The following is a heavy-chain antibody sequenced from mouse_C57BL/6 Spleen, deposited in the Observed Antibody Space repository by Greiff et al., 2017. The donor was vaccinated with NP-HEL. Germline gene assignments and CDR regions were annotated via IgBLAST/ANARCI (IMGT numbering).Heavy chain of an antibody. CDR1: GYTFTDYY. CDR2: INPNNGGT. CDR3: ARKSYYSNFAMDY. V-gene: IGHV1-26*01. D-gene: IGHD2-5*01. J-gene: IGHJ4*01. Sequence: VQLQQSGPELVKPGASVKISCKASGYTFTDYYMNWVKQSHGKSLEWIGDINPNNGGTSYNQKFKGKATLTVDKSSSTAYMELRSLTSEGSAVYYCARKSYYSNFAMDYWGQGTSVTVSS.